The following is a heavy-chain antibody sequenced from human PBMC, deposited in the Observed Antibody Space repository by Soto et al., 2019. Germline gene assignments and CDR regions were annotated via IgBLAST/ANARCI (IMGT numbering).Heavy chain of an antibody. D-gene: IGHD6-19*01. CDR1: GFTFSRYG. Sequence: QVQLVESGGGVVQPGRSLTVSCAGSGFTFSRYGMHWVRQAPGKGLEWVAVISHDGIKKYYADAEKGRFTISRDNAKITLYLQMNSLRAEDTAVYYCAKHYRGWYPYYFDYWGQGTLLTVSS. J-gene: IGHJ4*02. CDR3: AKHYRGWYPYYFDY. CDR2: ISHDGIKK. V-gene: IGHV3-30*18.